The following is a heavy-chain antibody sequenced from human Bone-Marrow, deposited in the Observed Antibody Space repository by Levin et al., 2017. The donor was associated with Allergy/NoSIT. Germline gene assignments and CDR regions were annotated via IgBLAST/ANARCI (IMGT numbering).Heavy chain of an antibody. V-gene: IGHV1-8*01. CDR3: ARGELGSGYLFDY. J-gene: IGHJ4*02. CDR2: MYPNSDNA. Sequence: ESLKISCQTSGYTFTSFDINWVRQATGQGLEWMGWMYPNSDNAGYAQKFQGRVTMTRNTSISTAYMELSSLKSEDTAIYYCARGELGSGYLFDYWGQGTLVTVSS. D-gene: IGHD5-12*01. CDR1: GYTFTSFD.